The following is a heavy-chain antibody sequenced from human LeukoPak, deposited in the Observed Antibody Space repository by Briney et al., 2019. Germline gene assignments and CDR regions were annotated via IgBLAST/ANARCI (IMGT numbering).Heavy chain of an antibody. Sequence: GGSLRLSCAVSGFTFRSYAMTWVRQAPGKGLEWVSVISGSGDSTYYADSVKGRFTISRDNSQSTLFLQMNSLRAEDTALYYSSKPPAYCTRTSCPFDYWGQGTLVTVSS. V-gene: IGHV3-23*01. CDR2: ISGSGDST. CDR3: SKPPAYCTRTSCPFDY. D-gene: IGHD2-2*01. CDR1: GFTFRSYA. J-gene: IGHJ4*02.